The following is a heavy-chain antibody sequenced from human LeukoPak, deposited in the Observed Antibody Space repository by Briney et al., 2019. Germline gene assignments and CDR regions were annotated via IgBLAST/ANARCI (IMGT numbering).Heavy chain of an antibody. CDR3: ARVETPHYYDCDGPADY. J-gene: IGHJ4*02. D-gene: IGHD3-22*01. Sequence: GGSLRLSCVASEFTFSTYWMSWVRQAPGKGLEWVANINQDGSEMYYVDSVRDRFTISRDNAKNSLYLHMNSLRAADTAVYYCARVETPHYYDCDGPADYWGQGTLVTVSA. CDR2: INQDGSEM. CDR1: EFTFSTYW. V-gene: IGHV3-7*01.